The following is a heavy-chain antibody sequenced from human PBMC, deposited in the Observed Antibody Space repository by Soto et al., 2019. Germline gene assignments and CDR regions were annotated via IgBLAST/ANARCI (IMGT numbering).Heavy chain of an antibody. CDR3: ARGDSTDCSNRVCSFFYNHDMDV. V-gene: IGHV1-2*04. CDR1: GYSFTDYH. Sequence: ASVKVSCKASGYSFTDYHIHWVRQAPGQGLEWLGRINPKSGGTSTAQKFQGWVTMTTDTSISTASMELTRLTSDDTDIYYCARGDSTDCSNRVCSFFYNHDMDVWGQGTTVTVSS. CDR2: INPKSGGT. J-gene: IGHJ6*02. D-gene: IGHD2-8*01.